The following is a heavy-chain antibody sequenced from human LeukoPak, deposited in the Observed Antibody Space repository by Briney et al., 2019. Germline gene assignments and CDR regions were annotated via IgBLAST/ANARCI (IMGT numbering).Heavy chain of an antibody. CDR2: IYSGGST. CDR3: ARASPVGSFDS. V-gene: IGHV3-66*01. D-gene: IGHD3-10*01. CDR1: GFTVSSSY. Sequence: GGSLRLSCAASGFTVSSSYMSWVRQAPGEGLEWVSVIYSGGSTHYGDPVKGRFTISRDNSKNTLYLQMNSLRAEDTAVYYCARASPVGSFDSWGQGTLVTVSS. J-gene: IGHJ4*02.